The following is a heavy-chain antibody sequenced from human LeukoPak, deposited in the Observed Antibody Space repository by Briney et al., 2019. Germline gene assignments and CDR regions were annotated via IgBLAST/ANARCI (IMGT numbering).Heavy chain of an antibody. V-gene: IGHV3-23*01. D-gene: IGHD3-10*01. CDR2: ISGSGGST. Sequence: PGGSLRLSCAASGFAFSSYGMTWVRQAPGKGLEWVSAISGSGGSTYYADSVKGRSTIFRDNSKNTLYLVMNSLRADDTAVYYCAKFGLAGSGRYHDAFDIWGQGTMVTVSS. CDR3: AKFGLAGSGRYHDAFDI. J-gene: IGHJ3*02. CDR1: GFAFSSYG.